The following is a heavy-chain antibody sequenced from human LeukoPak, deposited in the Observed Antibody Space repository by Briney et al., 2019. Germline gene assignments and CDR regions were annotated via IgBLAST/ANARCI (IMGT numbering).Heavy chain of an antibody. CDR1: GFTFSGSA. CDR2: IRSKANSYAT. J-gene: IGHJ4*02. CDR3: TRRPSSDFDY. Sequence: VGSLRLSCAASGFTFSGSAMHWVRQASGKGLEWVGRIRSKANSYATAYAASVKGRFTISRDDSKNTAYLQMNSLKTEDTAVYYCTRRPSSDFDYWGQGTLVTVSS. D-gene: IGHD6-25*01. V-gene: IGHV3-73*01.